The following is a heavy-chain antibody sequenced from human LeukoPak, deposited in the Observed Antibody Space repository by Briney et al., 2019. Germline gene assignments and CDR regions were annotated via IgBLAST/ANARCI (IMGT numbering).Heavy chain of an antibody. CDR2: IRGSGANT. V-gene: IGHV3-23*01. J-gene: IGHJ6*02. CDR3: AKGPYGSGSHGMDV. CDR1: GFTFSNYA. D-gene: IGHD3-10*01. Sequence: GGSLRLSCAASGFTFSNYAMSWVRQAPGKGLEWVSAIRGSGANTYYADSVKGRFTISRDNSKNTLYLQMNSLRAEDTAVYYCAKGPYGSGSHGMDVWGQGTTVTVSS.